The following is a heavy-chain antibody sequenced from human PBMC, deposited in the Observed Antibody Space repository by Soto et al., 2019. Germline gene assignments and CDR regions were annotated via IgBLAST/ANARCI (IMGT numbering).Heavy chain of an antibody. V-gene: IGHV1-69*13. CDR1: GGTFSSYR. J-gene: IGHJ4*02. Sequence: ASVKVSCKASGGTFSSYRINWVRQAPGQGLEWVGGIVPIRRTADYAQTFQGRVSITADGSARTSYMELRSLRSQDTAVYYCVRDSGAKLSSSWGQGTLVTVSS. CDR2: IVPIRRTA. D-gene: IGHD6-13*01. CDR3: VRDSGAKLSSS.